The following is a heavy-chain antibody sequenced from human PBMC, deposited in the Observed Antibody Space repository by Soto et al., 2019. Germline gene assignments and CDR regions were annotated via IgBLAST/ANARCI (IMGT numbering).Heavy chain of an antibody. CDR2: IYYSGST. CDR1: GGSISGDY. Sequence: PSETLSLTCTVSGGSISGDYWSWIRQPPGKGLEWIGYIYYSGSTNYNPSLKSRVTISIDTSKNQFSLRLSSVTAADTAFYYCERMDYHGGEGYFANGGQRALVTV. J-gene: IGHJ4*02. D-gene: IGHD3-16*01. V-gene: IGHV4-59*01. CDR3: ERMDYHGGEGYFAN.